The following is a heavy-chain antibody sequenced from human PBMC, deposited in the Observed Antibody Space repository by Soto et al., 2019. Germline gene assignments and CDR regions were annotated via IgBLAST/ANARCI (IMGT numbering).Heavy chain of an antibody. D-gene: IGHD3-10*01. CDR2: INHSGST. V-gene: IGHV4-34*01. Sequence: SETLSLTCAVYGGSFSGYYWSWIRQPPGKGLEWIGEINHSGSTNYNPSLKSRVTIPVDTSKNQFSLKLSSVTAADTAVYYCARPHRNYYGSGSYLDYWGQGTLVTVSS. J-gene: IGHJ4*02. CDR1: GGSFSGYY. CDR3: ARPHRNYYGSGSYLDY.